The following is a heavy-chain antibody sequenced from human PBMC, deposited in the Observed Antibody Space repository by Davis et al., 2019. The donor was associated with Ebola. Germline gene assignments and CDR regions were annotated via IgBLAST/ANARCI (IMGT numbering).Heavy chain of an antibody. D-gene: IGHD4-17*01. Sequence: ASVKVSCKASGYTFTSYVLHWVRQAPGQGLEWVAWINPNSGATNYAQKFQGRVTMTRDTSISTAYMELSRLRSDDTAVYYCATFMTTVTGVDYWGQGTLVTVSS. CDR3: ATFMTTVTGVDY. CDR2: INPNSGAT. J-gene: IGHJ4*02. CDR1: GYTFTSYV. V-gene: IGHV1-2*02.